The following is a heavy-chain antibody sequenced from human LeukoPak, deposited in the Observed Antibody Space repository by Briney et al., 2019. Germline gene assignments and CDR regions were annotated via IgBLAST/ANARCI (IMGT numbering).Heavy chain of an antibody. D-gene: IGHD6-19*01. CDR2: IYTSGST. J-gene: IGHJ3*02. CDR3: AREIDVAGTTWGAFDI. V-gene: IGHV4-4*07. Sequence: SETLSLTCTVPGGSINNNYWSWIRQPAGKGLEWIGRIYTSGSTNYNPSLKSRVTISVDTSKNQFSLKLSSVTAADTAVYYCAREIDVAGTTWGAFDIWGQGTMVTVSS. CDR1: GGSINNNY.